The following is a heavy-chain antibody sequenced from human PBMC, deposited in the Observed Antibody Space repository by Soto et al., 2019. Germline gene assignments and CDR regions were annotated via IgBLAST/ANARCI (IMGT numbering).Heavy chain of an antibody. CDR3: ARDKSDGSNRYYYYGMDV. D-gene: IGHD5-12*01. CDR1: GFTFSSYA. CDR2: ISYDGSNK. Sequence: GGSLRLSCAASGFTFSSYAMHWVRQAPGKGLEWVAVISYDGSNKYYADSVKGRFTISRDNSKNTLYLQMNSLRAEDTAVYYCARDKSDGSNRYYYYGMDVWGQGTTVTVSS. V-gene: IGHV3-30-3*01. J-gene: IGHJ6*02.